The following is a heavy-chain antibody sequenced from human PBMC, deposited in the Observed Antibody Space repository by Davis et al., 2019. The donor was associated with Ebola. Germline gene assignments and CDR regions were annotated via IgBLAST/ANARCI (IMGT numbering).Heavy chain of an antibody. CDR1: GYTFTSYA. CDR2: INAGNGNT. D-gene: IGHD4-17*01. CDR3: ARGRTTRAPYGGVNDDAFDI. V-gene: IGHV1-3*01. Sequence: ASVKVSCKASGYTFTSYAMHWVRQAPGQRLEWMGWINAGNGNTNYAQKLQGRVTMTTDTSTSTAYMELRSLRSDDTAVYYCARGRTTRAPYGGVNDDAFDIWGQGTMVTVSS. J-gene: IGHJ3*02.